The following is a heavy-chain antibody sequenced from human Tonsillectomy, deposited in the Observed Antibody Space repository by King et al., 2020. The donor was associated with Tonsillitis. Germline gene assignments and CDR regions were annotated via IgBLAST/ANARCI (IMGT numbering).Heavy chain of an antibody. J-gene: IGHJ4*02. Sequence: QLVQSGAEVKKPGESLKISCKGSGYSFTSYWIGWVRQMPGKGLEWMGIFYPGDANTRYTPSFQGQVTISADKSISTAYLQWSSLKASDTAMYFCARHTLLRGVTQLDYWGQGTLVTVSS. D-gene: IGHD3-10*01. CDR3: ARHTLLRGVTQLDY. V-gene: IGHV5-51*01. CDR2: FYPGDANT. CDR1: GYSFTSYW.